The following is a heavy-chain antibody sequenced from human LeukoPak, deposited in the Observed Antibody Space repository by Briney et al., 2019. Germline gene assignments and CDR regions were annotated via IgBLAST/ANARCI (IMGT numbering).Heavy chain of an antibody. V-gene: IGHV3-21*01. D-gene: IGHD4-17*01. CDR1: GFTFSSYS. Sequence: GGSLRLSCAASGFTFSSYSMNWVRQAPGKGLEWVSSISSSSSYIYYADSVKGRFTISRDNAKNSLYLQMNSLRAEDTAVYYCARDGPYGDYESDAFDIWGQGTMVTVSS. CDR3: ARDGPYGDYESDAFDI. CDR2: ISSSSSYI. J-gene: IGHJ3*02.